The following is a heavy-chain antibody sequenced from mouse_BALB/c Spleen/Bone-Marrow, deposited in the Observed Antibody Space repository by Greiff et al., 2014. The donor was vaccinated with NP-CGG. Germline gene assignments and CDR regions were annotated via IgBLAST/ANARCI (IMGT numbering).Heavy chain of an antibody. Sequence: VQLQQSGAELVRPGVSVKISCKGSGYTFTDYAIHWVKQSHAKSLEWIGLISGYYGDAIYNQKFKGKATMTVDKSSSTAYMDLARLTSEDSAIYHCARSGKVRNAMDYWGQGTSVTVSS. J-gene: IGHJ4*01. V-gene: IGHV1S137*01. CDR1: GYTFTDYA. CDR3: ARSGKVRNAMDY. CDR2: ISGYYGDA. D-gene: IGHD2-14*01.